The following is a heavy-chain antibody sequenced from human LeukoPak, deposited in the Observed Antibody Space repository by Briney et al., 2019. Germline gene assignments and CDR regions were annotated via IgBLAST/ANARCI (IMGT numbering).Heavy chain of an antibody. V-gene: IGHV3-7*01. CDR1: GFTFTNYG. CDR2: IKQDGSEK. Sequence: GGSLRLSCAASGFTFTNYGMSWVRQAPGKGLEWVANIKQDGSEKYYVDSVKGRSTISRDNAKNSLYLQMNSLRAEETAMYYCARVKRYCSGGSCYSGRFDPWGQGTLVTVSS. J-gene: IGHJ5*02. D-gene: IGHD2-15*01. CDR3: ARVKRYCSGGSCYSGRFDP.